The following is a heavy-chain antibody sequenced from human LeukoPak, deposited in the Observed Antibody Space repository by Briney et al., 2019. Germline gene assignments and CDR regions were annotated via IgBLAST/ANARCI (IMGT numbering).Heavy chain of an antibody. CDR1: GGSISSSSYY. J-gene: IGHJ4*02. CDR2: IYYSGST. D-gene: IGHD5-24*01. CDR3: ARHVDGYPFDY. Sequence: SETLSLTCTVSGGSISSSSYYWGWIRQPPGTGLEWIGSIYYSGSTYYNPSLKSRVTISVDTSKNQFSLKLSSVTAADTAVYYCARHVDGYPFDYWGQGTLVTVSS. V-gene: IGHV4-39*01.